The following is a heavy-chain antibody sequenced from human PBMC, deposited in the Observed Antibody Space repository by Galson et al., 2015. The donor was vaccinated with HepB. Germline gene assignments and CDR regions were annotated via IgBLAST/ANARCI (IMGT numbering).Heavy chain of an antibody. CDR2: ISGSGGST. CDR1: GFTFSSYA. J-gene: IGHJ3*02. Sequence: SLRLSCAASGFTFSSYAMSWVRQAPGKGLEWVSAISGSGGSTYYADSVKGRFTISRDNSKNTLYLQMNSLRAEDTAVYYCAKDRGRQGRGGDGYKLDAFDIWGQGTMVTVSS. D-gene: IGHD5-24*01. CDR3: AKDRGRQGRGGDGYKLDAFDI. V-gene: IGHV3-23*01.